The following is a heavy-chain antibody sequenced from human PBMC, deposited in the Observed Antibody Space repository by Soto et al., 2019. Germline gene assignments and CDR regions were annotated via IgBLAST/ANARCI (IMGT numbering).Heavy chain of an antibody. J-gene: IGHJ3*02. D-gene: IGHD4-17*01. Sequence: EVQLLESRGGLVQPGGSLRLSCAASGFTFSSYAMSWVRQAPGKGLEWVSAISGSGGSTYYADSVKGRFTISRDNSKNTLYLQMNSLRAEDTAVYYCAVDEDYGGNLGAFDIWGQGTMVTVSS. CDR1: GFTFSSYA. V-gene: IGHV3-23*01. CDR2: ISGSGGST. CDR3: AVDEDYGGNLGAFDI.